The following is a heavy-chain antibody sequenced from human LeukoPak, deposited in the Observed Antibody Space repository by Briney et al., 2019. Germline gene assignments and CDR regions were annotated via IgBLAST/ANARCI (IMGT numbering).Heavy chain of an antibody. Sequence: GGSLRLSCEASGFTFSRYWMTWVRQVPRKGLEWVANIKQDGSKQYYVDSVKGRFTISRDNAKNSLYLQMNSLRAEDTAVYYCARDKGDYDTSGSLFVFGGRGTLVTVSS. CDR1: GFTFSRYW. V-gene: IGHV3-7*03. J-gene: IGHJ4*02. CDR3: ARDKGDYDTSGSLFVF. CDR2: IKQDGSKQ. D-gene: IGHD3-22*01.